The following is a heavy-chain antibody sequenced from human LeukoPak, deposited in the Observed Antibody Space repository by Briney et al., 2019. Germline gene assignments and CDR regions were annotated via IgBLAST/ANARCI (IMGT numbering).Heavy chain of an antibody. CDR2: ISSSSSYI. Sequence: GGSLRLSCAASGFTFRSYDMSWVRQAPGKGLEWVSSISSSSSYIYYADSVKGRFTISRDNAKNSLYLQMNSLRAEDTAVYYCARKLWDWNDPFDYWGQGTLVTVSS. J-gene: IGHJ4*02. CDR3: ARKLWDWNDPFDY. V-gene: IGHV3-21*01. CDR1: GFTFRSYD. D-gene: IGHD1-1*01.